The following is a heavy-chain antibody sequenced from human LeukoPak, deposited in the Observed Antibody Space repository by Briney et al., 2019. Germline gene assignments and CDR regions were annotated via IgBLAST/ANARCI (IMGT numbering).Heavy chain of an antibody. CDR1: GDSISTTNYY. D-gene: IGHD3-3*01. CDR2: IYSSGNT. Sequence: PSETLSLTCTVSGDSISTTNYYWGWIRQPPGRDLEWIGSIYSSGNTYYNPSLESRVTISVDTSKNQLSLKLTSATAADTSVYYCARHSGLRSPFDPWGQGTLVTVSS. V-gene: IGHV4-39*01. CDR3: ARHSGLRSPFDP. J-gene: IGHJ5*02.